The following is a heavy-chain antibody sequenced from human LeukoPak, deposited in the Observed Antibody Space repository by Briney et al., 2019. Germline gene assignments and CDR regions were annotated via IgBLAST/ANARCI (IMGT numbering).Heavy chain of an antibody. J-gene: IGHJ3*02. CDR2: IYYSGST. V-gene: IGHV4-59*08. D-gene: IGHD3-3*01. CDR3: ARPFRPDFPNDAFDI. Sequence: SETLSLTCTVSGGSISSYYWSWIRQPPGKGLEWIGYIYYSGSTNYNPSLKSRVTVSVDTSKNQFSLKLSSVIAADTAVYYCARPFRPDFPNDAFDIWGQGTMVTVSS. CDR1: GGSISSYY.